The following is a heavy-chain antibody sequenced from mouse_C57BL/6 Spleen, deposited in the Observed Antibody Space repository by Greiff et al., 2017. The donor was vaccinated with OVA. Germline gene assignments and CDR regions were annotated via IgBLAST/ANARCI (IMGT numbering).Heavy chain of an antibody. Sequence: QVQLQQPGAELVKPGASVKLSCKASGYTFTSYWMQWVKQRPGQGLEWIGEIDPSDSYTNYNQKFKGKATLTVDTSSSTAYMQLSSLTSEDSAVYYCARSHYGSSWDLFAYWGQGTLVTVSA. J-gene: IGHJ3*01. CDR1: GYTFTSYW. CDR2: IDPSDSYT. V-gene: IGHV1-50*01. CDR3: ARSHYGSSWDLFAY. D-gene: IGHD1-1*01.